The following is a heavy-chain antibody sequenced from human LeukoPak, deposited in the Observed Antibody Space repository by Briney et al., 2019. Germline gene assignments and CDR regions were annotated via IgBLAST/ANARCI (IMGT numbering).Heavy chain of an antibody. V-gene: IGHV4-34*01. J-gene: IGHJ4*02. CDR3: ARERGEYSSSSGKGQRQILFDY. CDR2: INHSGST. D-gene: IGHD6-6*01. Sequence: PSETLSLTCAVYGGSFSGYYWSWIRQPPGKGLEWIGEINHSGSTNYNPSLKSRVTISVDTSKNQFSLKLSSVTAADTAVYYCARERGEYSSSSGKGQRQILFDYWGQGTLVTVSS. CDR1: GGSFSGYY.